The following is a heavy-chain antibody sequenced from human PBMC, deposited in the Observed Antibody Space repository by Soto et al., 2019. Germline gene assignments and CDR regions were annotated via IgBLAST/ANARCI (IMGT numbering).Heavy chain of an antibody. CDR3: ARSYGSGSYITPDYYYGMDV. CDR1: GGSISSSSYY. J-gene: IGHJ6*02. V-gene: IGHV4-39*01. D-gene: IGHD3-10*01. CDR2: IYYSGST. Sequence: SETLSLTCTVSGGSISSSSYYWGWIRQPPGKGLEWIGSIYYSGSTYYNPSLKSRVTISVDTSKNQFSLKLSSVTAADTAVYYCARSYGSGSYITPDYYYGMDVWGQGTTVTVSS.